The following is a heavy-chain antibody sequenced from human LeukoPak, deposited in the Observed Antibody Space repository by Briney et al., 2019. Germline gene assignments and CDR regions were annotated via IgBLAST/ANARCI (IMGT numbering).Heavy chain of an antibody. Sequence: ASVKVSCKASGYTFTSYYLHWVRQAPGQGLEWMGIINPSGGNTKYAQKFQDKVTMTRDTSTNTVYMELNSLRFEDTAIYYCAGGGPYVDYRFDYRGQGTLVTVSS. D-gene: IGHD4-17*01. J-gene: IGHJ4*02. V-gene: IGHV1-46*01. CDR2: INPSGGNT. CDR1: GYTFTSYY. CDR3: AGGGPYVDYRFDY.